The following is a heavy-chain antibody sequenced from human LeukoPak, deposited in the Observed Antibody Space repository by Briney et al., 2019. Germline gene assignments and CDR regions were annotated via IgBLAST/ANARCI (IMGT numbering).Heavy chain of an antibody. J-gene: IGHJ4*02. CDR3: TTVFSGGISDY. V-gene: IGHV3-15*01. CDR1: GFTFSNAW. D-gene: IGHD1-14*01. CDR2: IKSKTDGRTT. Sequence: PGGSLRLPCAASGFTFSNAWMSWVRQAPGKGLEWVGRIKSKTDGRTTDYAAPVKGRFTISRDDSKNTLYLQMNSLKTEDTAVYYCTTVFSGGISDYWGQGTLVTVSS.